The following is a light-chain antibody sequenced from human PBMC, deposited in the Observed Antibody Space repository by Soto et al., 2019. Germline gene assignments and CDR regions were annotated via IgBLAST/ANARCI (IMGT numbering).Light chain of an antibody. CDR3: QQYYKTPPYT. V-gene: IGKV4-1*01. CDR2: WAS. CDR1: QNVLYKSNNENY. Sequence: DIVMTQSPDSLAVSLGERATINCKSSQNVLYKSNNENYLAWYQQKPGQPPKLLIYWASTRKPGVPDRFSGSGSGSNFNILISSLQAENEAVNYCQQYYKTPPYTFGQGTKLEI. J-gene: IGKJ2*01.